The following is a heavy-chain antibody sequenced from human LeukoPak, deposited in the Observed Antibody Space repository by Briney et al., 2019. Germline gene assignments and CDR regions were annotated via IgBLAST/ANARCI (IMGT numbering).Heavy chain of an antibody. CDR3: AREVIQLWPGSTDYYGMDV. CDR2: IIPILGIA. CDR1: GGTFSSYT. J-gene: IGHJ6*02. Sequence: SVKVSCKASGGTFSSYTISWVRQAPGQGLEWMRRIIPILGIANYAQKFQGRVTITADKSTSTAYMELSSLRSEDTAVYYCAREVIQLWPGSTDYYGMDVWGQGTTVTVSS. D-gene: IGHD5-18*01. V-gene: IGHV1-69*04.